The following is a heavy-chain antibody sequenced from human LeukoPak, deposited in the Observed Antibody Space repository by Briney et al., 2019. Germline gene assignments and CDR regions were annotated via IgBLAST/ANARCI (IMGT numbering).Heavy chain of an antibody. CDR1: GYTFTSYY. Sequence: ASVKVSCKASGYTFTSYYMHWVRQAPGQGLEWMGIINPSGGSTSYAQKFQGRVTITADKSTSTAYMELSSLRSEDTAVYYCARSYCSSTSCYGNFDYWGQGTLVTVSS. V-gene: IGHV1-46*01. CDR2: INPSGGST. J-gene: IGHJ4*02. CDR3: ARSYCSSTSCYGNFDY. D-gene: IGHD2-2*01.